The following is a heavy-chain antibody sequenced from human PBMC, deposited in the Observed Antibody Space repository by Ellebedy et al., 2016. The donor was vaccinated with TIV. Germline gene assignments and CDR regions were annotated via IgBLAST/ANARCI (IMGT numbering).Heavy chain of an antibody. Sequence: MPSETLSLTCTVSAGSLSPYYWNWIRQPPGKGLEWLGHIFYSGSTNYNPSLRSRITISADTSKNQFSLKLTSVTAADTAIYYCTRNNITIFGVTDAFDIWGQGTMVAVSS. CDR2: IFYSGST. V-gene: IGHV4-59*01. CDR1: AGSLSPYY. J-gene: IGHJ3*02. D-gene: IGHD3-3*01. CDR3: TRNNITIFGVTDAFDI.